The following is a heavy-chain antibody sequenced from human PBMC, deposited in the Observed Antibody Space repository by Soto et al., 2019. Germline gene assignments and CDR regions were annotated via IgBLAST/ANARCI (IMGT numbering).Heavy chain of an antibody. D-gene: IGHD3-3*01. Sequence: SGPTLVNPTQTLTLTCTFSGFSLSTSGVGVGWIRQPPGKALEWLALIYWNDDKRYSPSLKSRLTITKDTSKNQVVLTMTNMDPVDTATDYCAHRSLRVTNYDFWSGYSLRPLFDYWGQGTLVTVSS. J-gene: IGHJ4*02. CDR1: GFSLSTSGVG. V-gene: IGHV2-5*01. CDR3: AHRSLRVTNYDFWSGYSLRPLFDY. CDR2: IYWNDDK.